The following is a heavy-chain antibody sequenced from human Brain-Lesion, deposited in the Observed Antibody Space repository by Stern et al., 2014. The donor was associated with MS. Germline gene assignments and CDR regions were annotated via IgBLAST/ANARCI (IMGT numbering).Heavy chain of an antibody. CDR1: GYTFSSYD. J-gene: IGHJ4*02. Sequence: VQLVESGAEVKKPGASVKVSCKASGYTFSSYDITWGRQAPGHGLEWMGWMNPYSGNTGYAQKFKGRVSMTSDPSISTVYMELTSLTSDDTAVYFCARAVRNQLLSEYWGQGTLVTVSS. D-gene: IGHD2-2*01. V-gene: IGHV1-8*01. CDR3: ARAVRNQLLSEY. CDR2: MNPYSGNT.